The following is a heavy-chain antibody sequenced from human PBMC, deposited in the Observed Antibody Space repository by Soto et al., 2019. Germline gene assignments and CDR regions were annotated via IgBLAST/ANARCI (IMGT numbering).Heavy chain of an antibody. CDR3: ARAQQWDIHDY. J-gene: IGHJ4*02. Sequence: HVQLVQSGAEVKKPGASVKISCKASGYTFSSYRMHWVRQAPGQGLEWMGIINPSGGATTYAQKFQGRVTVTRDTSTSTVYMELSSLTSDDTAVYHCARAQQWDIHDYWGQGTLVTVSS. CDR2: INPSGGAT. CDR1: GYTFSSYR. V-gene: IGHV1-46*03. D-gene: IGHD1-26*01.